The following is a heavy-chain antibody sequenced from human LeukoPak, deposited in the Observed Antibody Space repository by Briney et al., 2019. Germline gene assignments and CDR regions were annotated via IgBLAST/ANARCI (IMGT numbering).Heavy chain of an antibody. V-gene: IGHV3-33*01. CDR2: IWYDGSNK. Sequence: GGSLTLSCAASGFTFSSYGMHWVRQAPGKGLEWVAVIWYDGSNKYYADSVKGRFTISRDNSKNTLYLQMNSLRAEDTAVYYCARRYCSSTSCYFSNWFNPWGQGTLVTVSS. CDR1: GFTFSSYG. J-gene: IGHJ5*02. CDR3: ARRYCSSTSCYFSNWFNP. D-gene: IGHD2-2*01.